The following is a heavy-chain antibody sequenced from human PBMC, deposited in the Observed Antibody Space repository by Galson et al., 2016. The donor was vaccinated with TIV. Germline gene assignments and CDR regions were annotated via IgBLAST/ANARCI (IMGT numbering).Heavy chain of an antibody. CDR3: AVARGGGYNFDS. J-gene: IGHJ4*02. Sequence: ALVKPTQTLTLTCAFSGFPLSTSGEGVAWVRQSPGRALEWLALIYWDGDKRYSPSLKSRLTITKDTSKKQVVLTMANMDPLDTATYYCAVARGGGYNFDSWGQGTLVTVSS. CDR1: GFPLSTSGEG. D-gene: IGHD3-16*01. CDR2: IYWDGDK. V-gene: IGHV2-5*02.